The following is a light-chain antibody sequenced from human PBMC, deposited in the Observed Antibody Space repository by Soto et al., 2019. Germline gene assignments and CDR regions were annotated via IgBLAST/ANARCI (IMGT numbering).Light chain of an antibody. CDR3: QQYNSYSRLT. V-gene: IGKV1-5*01. J-gene: IGKJ4*01. Sequence: DIQMTQSPSTLSASVGDRVTITCRASQSISSWLAWYQQKPGKAPKLLIYDASSLESGVPSRFSGSESGTEFALAISSLQPDDFATYYCQQYNSYSRLTFGGGTKVEIK. CDR2: DAS. CDR1: QSISSW.